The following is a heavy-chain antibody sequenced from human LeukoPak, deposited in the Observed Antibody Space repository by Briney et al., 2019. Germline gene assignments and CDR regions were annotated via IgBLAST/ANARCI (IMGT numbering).Heavy chain of an antibody. CDR2: ISSSSSSYI. Sequence: PGGSLRLSCAASGFTFSSYSMNWVRQAPGKGLEWVSSISSSSSSYIYYADSVKGRFTISRDNSKNTLYLQMHSLRAEDTALYYCAKSQLRYCSGGSCFDAFDIWGQGTMVTVSS. D-gene: IGHD2-15*01. CDR1: GFTFSSYS. CDR3: AKSQLRYCSGGSCFDAFDI. V-gene: IGHV3-21*04. J-gene: IGHJ3*02.